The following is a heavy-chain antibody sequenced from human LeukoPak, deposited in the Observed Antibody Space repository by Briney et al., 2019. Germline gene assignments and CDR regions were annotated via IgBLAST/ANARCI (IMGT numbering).Heavy chain of an antibody. D-gene: IGHD3-10*01. J-gene: IGHJ4*02. CDR1: GISLTNDA. CDR3: AKRGVVIRGLLVIGYHQEAYHYDF. V-gene: IGHV3-23*01. Sequence: GGSLRLSCVVSGISLTNDAMTWVRQAPGEGLEWVSYISERGGSTTYADSVKGRFTISRDTSLNTLYLQMNNLRAEDTALYFCAKRGVVIRGLLVIGYHQEAYHYDFWGQGVLVTVSS. CDR2: ISERGGST.